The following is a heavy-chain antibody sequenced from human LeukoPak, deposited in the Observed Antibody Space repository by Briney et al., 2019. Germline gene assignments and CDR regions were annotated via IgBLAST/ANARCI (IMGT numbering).Heavy chain of an antibody. CDR3: AIGYSSGWYVDY. CDR2: ITPIFGTA. V-gene: IGHV1-69*01. J-gene: IGHJ4*02. D-gene: IGHD6-19*01. Sequence: SVKVSCKASGGTFSSYAISWVRQAPGQGLEWMGGITPIFGTANYAQKFQGRVTITADESTSTAYMELSSLRSEDTAVYYCAIGYSSGWYVDYWGQGTLVTVSS. CDR1: GGTFSSYA.